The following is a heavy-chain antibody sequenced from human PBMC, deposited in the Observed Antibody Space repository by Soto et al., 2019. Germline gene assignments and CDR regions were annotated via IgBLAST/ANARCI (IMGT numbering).Heavy chain of an antibody. D-gene: IGHD3-3*01. Sequence: ASVKVSCKAAGYTFSGYVISWVRHAPGQGLEWMGKINPIVGTTNYAQKFQGRVTMTRDTSTSTVYMELSSLRSEDTAVYYCARERSITIFGVVHWFDPWGQGTLVTVSS. CDR3: ARERSITIFGVVHWFDP. V-gene: IGHV1-46*03. J-gene: IGHJ5*02. CDR1: GYTFSGYV. CDR2: INPIVGTT.